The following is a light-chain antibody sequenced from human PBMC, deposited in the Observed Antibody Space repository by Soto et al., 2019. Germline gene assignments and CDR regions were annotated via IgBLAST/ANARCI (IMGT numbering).Light chain of an antibody. CDR1: ISNIGDNS. CDR2: DSN. V-gene: IGLV1-51*01. J-gene: IGLJ7*01. Sequence: QSVLTQPPSVSAAPGQEVTISCSGSISNIGDNSVSWYQQLPGTAPKLLLYDSNKRPSGIPARFSGSKSGTSATLGITGLQTGDEADYYCGAWDRSLTVYVFGSGTQLTVL. CDR3: GAWDRSLTVYV.